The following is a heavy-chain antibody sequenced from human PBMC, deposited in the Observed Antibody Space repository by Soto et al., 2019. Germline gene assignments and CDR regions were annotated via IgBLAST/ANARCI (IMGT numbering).Heavy chain of an antibody. Sequence: ASVKVSCKASGYTFTGYYMHWVRQAPGQGLEWMGWINPNSGDTKFAQKFQDRVTMTRDTSISSAYMELSSLRSDDTAVYYCATSGQAFDVWGQGTRVTVSS. J-gene: IGHJ6*02. D-gene: IGHD5-12*01. CDR2: INPNSGDT. CDR1: GYTFTGYY. CDR3: ATSGQAFDV. V-gene: IGHV1-2*02.